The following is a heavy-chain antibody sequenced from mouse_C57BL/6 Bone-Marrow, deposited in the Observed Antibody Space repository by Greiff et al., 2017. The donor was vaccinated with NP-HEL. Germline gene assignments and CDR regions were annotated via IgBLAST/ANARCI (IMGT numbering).Heavy chain of an antibody. CDR2: ISSGGSYT. CDR1: GFTFSSYG. Sequence: EVNLVESGGDLVKPGGSLKLSCAASGFTFSSYGMSWVRQTPDKRLEWVATISSGGSYTYYPDSVKGRFTISRDNAKNTLYLQMSSLKSEDTAMYYCARPDWYFDVWGTGTTVTVSS. J-gene: IGHJ1*03. V-gene: IGHV5-6*01. CDR3: ARPDWYFDV.